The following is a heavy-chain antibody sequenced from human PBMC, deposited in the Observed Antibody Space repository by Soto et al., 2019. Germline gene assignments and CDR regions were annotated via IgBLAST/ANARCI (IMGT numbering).Heavy chain of an antibody. D-gene: IGHD3-22*01. CDR2: INQSGST. J-gene: IGHJ3*02. CDR1: GGSFSGYY. V-gene: IGHV4-34*01. CDR3: ARAPAVVVIANAFDI. Sequence: QVQLQQWGAGLLKPSETLSLTCAVYGGSFSGYYWCWIRQPPGKGLEWIGEINQSGSTNYNPSLKIRVTISVDTSKKQFSLKMSSVTAADTAVYYCARAPAVVVIANAFDIWGQGTKVTVSS.